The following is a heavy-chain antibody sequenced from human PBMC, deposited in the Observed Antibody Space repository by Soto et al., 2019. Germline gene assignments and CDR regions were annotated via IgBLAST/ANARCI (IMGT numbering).Heavy chain of an antibody. CDR1: GFTFSDYY. CDR3: AREGGVVVAAKAENAFDI. Sequence: QVQLVESGGGLVKPGGSLRLSCAASGFTFSDYYMSWIRQAPGKGLEWVSYISSSGSTIYYADSVKGRFTISRDNAKNSRYLQMNSLRAEHTAVYYCAREGGVVVAAKAENAFDIWGQGTMVTVSS. D-gene: IGHD2-15*01. CDR2: ISSSGSTI. V-gene: IGHV3-11*01. J-gene: IGHJ3*02.